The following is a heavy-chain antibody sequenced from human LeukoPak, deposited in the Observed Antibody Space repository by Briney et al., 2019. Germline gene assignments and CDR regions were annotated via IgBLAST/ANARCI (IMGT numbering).Heavy chain of an antibody. V-gene: IGHV4-30-4*01. Sequence: SEPLSLTCTVSGASIRRGDYYWSWIRQPPGKGLEWIGYIYDSGSTYYNSSLKSRVTISIDTSKNQFSLKLSSVTAADTAVYYCARQGWASYYYYGVDVWGQGTTVTVSS. CDR2: IYDSGST. J-gene: IGHJ6*02. CDR1: GASIRRGDYY. CDR3: ARQGWASYYYYGVDV. D-gene: IGHD6-19*01.